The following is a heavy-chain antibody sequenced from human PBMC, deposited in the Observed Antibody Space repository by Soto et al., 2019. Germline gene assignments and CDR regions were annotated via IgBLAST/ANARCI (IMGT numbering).Heavy chain of an antibody. CDR1: GFIFRNFY. Sequence: PXGSLSLSLSASGFIFRNFYMSGLRKAPGKGLEWISYISNSGTYKNYADSVKGQFNISRDNSRNSVYLHMNSLTSEDTGIYYCARRQLEAGVWFDPWGRGTLVTVSS. D-gene: IGHD1-1*01. CDR3: ARRQLEAGVWFDP. J-gene: IGHJ5*02. CDR2: ISNSGTYK. V-gene: IGHV3-11*06.